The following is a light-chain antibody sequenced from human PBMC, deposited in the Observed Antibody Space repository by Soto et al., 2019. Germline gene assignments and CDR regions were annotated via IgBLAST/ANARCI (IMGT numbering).Light chain of an antibody. CDR3: AAWDDSLNAYV. CDR1: VSNIGSNT. Sequence: QSVLTQPPSASGPPGQRVTISCSGSVSNIGSNTVNWYQHLPGTAPRFLIYSNDQRPSGVPDRVFGSKSGTSASLAISGLQSEDEADYYCAAWDDSLNAYVFGTGTKVTVL. V-gene: IGLV1-44*01. J-gene: IGLJ1*01. CDR2: SND.